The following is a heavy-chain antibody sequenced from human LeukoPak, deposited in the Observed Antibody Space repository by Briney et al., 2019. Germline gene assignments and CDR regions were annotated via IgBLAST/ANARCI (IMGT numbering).Heavy chain of an antibody. Sequence: PSETLSLTCTVSGASISSSYWSWIRQSPGKGLEWIGYIHYSGSTNFNPSLKSRVTMSVDPSKNQFSLTLNSVAAADTAVYYCARDRAGGIFEAEIYYMDVWGKGTTVAVSS. V-gene: IGHV4-59*01. J-gene: IGHJ6*03. CDR1: GASISSSY. CDR3: ARDRAGGIFEAEIYYMDV. CDR2: IHYSGST. D-gene: IGHD3-3*01.